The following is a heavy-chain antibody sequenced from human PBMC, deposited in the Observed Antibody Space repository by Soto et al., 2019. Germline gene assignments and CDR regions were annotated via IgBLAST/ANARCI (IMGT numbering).Heavy chain of an antibody. Sequence: SGPTLVNPTQTLTLTCTFSGFSLSTSGMCVSWIRQPPGKALEWLARIDWDDDKYYSTSLKTRLTISKDTSKNQVVLTMTNMDPVDTATYYCARSSGSYPLYYFDYWGQGTLVTVSS. CDR2: IDWDDDK. D-gene: IGHD1-26*01. CDR3: ARSSGSYPLYYFDY. J-gene: IGHJ4*02. V-gene: IGHV2-70*11. CDR1: GFSLSTSGMC.